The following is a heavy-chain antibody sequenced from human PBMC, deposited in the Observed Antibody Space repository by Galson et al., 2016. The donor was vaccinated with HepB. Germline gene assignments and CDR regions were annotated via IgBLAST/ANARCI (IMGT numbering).Heavy chain of an antibody. V-gene: IGHV4-59*12. CDR3: AREQVLPASTRVFDL. CDR2: IYYSGNT. D-gene: IGHD1-1*01. CDR1: GGSIRRYH. Sequence: ETLSLTCTVSGGSIRRYHWSWIRQPPGQGLEWIGYIYYSGNTDYNPSLRSRVSISADTSKNQFSLRLSSVTAADMALYYCAREQVLPASTRVFDLWGQGTLVTVSS. J-gene: IGHJ3*01.